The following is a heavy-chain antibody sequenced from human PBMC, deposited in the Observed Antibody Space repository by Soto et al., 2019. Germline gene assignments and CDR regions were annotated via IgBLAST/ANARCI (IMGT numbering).Heavy chain of an antibody. CDR1: GFSLSTSGVG. Sequence: SGPTLVKPTQTLTLTCTFSGFSLSTSGVGVGWIRQPPVKALEWLALIYWDDDKRYSPSLKSRLTVTKYTSKNQVVLTMTNMVPLDTATYFCLHRLGNDSRIDYWGQGTLGTVS. CDR3: LHRLGNDSRIDY. CDR2: IYWDDDK. J-gene: IGHJ4*02. V-gene: IGHV2-5*02. D-gene: IGHD1-1*01.